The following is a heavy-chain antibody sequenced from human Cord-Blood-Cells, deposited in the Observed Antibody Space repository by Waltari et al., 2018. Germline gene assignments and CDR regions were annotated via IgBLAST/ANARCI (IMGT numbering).Heavy chain of an antibody. V-gene: IGHV3-21*01. CDR1: GFTFRSYS. CDR3: ARDSVSSWLFDY. J-gene: IGHJ4*02. D-gene: IGHD6-13*01. CDR2: ISSSSSYI. Sequence: EVQLVESGGGLVKPGGSLRLSCAASGFTFRSYSMNWVRQAPGKGLEWVSSISSSSSYIYYADSVKGRFTISRDNAKNSLYLQMNSLRAEDTAVYYCARDSVSSWLFDYWGQGTLVTVSS.